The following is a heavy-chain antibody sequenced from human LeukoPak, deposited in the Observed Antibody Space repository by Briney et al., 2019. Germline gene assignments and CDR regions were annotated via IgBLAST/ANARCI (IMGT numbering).Heavy chain of an antibody. D-gene: IGHD5/OR15-5a*01. V-gene: IGHV4-34*01. J-gene: IGHJ4*02. CDR2: INHGGST. Sequence: PSETLSLTCAVYGESFSGFYWSWIRQSPGKGLEWIGEINHGGSTNYNPSLKTRVTISVDTSKNQFSLELSSVTAADTAVYYCAREGVSVTNFEYWGQGTLVTVAS. CDR1: GESFSGFY. CDR3: AREGVSVTNFEY.